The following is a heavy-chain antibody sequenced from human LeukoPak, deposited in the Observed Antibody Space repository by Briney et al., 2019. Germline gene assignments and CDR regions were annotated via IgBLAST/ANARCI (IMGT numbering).Heavy chain of an antibody. D-gene: IGHD3-3*01. CDR3: ARTHYNVWSGYFDY. CDR1: GFTSSSYA. J-gene: IGHJ4*02. V-gene: IGHV3-23*01. Sequence: PGASLRLSCAASGFTSSSYAMSWVRQAPGKGLEWVSAISGGGGSTYYADSVKGRFTISRDNSKNTLNLQMNSLRAEDTAVYYCARTHYNVWSGYFDYWGQGTRVTVSS. CDR2: ISGGGGST.